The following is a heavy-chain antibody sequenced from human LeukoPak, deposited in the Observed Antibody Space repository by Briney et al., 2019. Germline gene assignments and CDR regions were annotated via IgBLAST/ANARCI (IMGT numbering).Heavy chain of an antibody. D-gene: IGHD6-6*01. J-gene: IGHJ5*02. V-gene: IGHV4-30-2*01. CDR1: GGSISSGGYY. CDR3: ARGGGYSSSSGWFDP. Sequence: PSQTLSLTCTVSGGSISSGGYYWSWIRQPPGKGLEWIGYIYHSGSTYYNPSLKSRVTISVDRSKNQFSLKLSSVTAADTAVYYCARGGGYSSSSGWFDPWGQGTLVTVSS. CDR2: IYHSGST.